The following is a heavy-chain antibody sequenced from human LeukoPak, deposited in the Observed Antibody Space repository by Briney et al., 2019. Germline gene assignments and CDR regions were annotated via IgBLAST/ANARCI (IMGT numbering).Heavy chain of an antibody. D-gene: IGHD3-22*01. CDR1: GYTFTSYG. Sequence: ASVKVSCKASGYTFTSYGISWVRQAPGQGLEWMGWISAYNGNTNYAQKLQGRVTMTTDTSTSTAYMELRSLRSDDTAVYYCARETYYYDSSGYYLNWFDPWGQGTLVTVSS. CDR2: ISAYNGNT. V-gene: IGHV1-18*01. J-gene: IGHJ5*02. CDR3: ARETYYYDSSGYYLNWFDP.